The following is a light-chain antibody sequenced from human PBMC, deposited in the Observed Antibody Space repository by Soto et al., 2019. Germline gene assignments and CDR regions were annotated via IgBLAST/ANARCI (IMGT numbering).Light chain of an antibody. J-gene: IGLJ3*02. V-gene: IGLV2-8*01. CDR2: EVT. Sequence: QSALTQPPSASGSHGQSVTISCTGTSSDVGAYNYVSWYQQHAGKAPTLVIYEVTNRPSGVPDRFSGSKSANTASLTVSGLQADDEADYYCSSFSSSNTWVFGGGTKLTVL. CDR1: SSDVGAYNY. CDR3: SSFSSSNTWV.